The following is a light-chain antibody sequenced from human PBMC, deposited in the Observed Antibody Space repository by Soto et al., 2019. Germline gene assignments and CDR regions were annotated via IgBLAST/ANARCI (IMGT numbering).Light chain of an antibody. Sequence: QSAVTQPASVSGSPGQSVTISCSGSDIGNYNLVSWYQHLPGRALKLLIFEVTMRPSGISDRFSGSKSASTASLTISGLQAEDEGDYYCASYAGSRTYVFGSGTQLTVL. CDR2: EVT. J-gene: IGLJ6*01. CDR1: SDIGNYNL. V-gene: IGLV2-23*02. CDR3: ASYAGSRTYV.